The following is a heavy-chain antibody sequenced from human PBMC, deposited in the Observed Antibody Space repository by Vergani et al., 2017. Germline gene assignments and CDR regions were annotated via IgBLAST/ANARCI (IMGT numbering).Heavy chain of an antibody. CDR2: IYYSGIN. J-gene: IGHJ4*02. CDR3: ATHKCSSTSCSIAYDY. D-gene: IGHD2-2*01. Sequence: VQLLESGGGLVQPGGSLRLSCAASGFTFSSYAMSWFRQAPGKGLEWIGSIYYSGINYYNPSLKSRVTISVDTSKNQFSLKLSSVTAADTAVYYCATHKCSSTSCSIAYDYWGQGTLVTVSS. CDR1: GFTFSSYA. V-gene: IGHV4-59*05.